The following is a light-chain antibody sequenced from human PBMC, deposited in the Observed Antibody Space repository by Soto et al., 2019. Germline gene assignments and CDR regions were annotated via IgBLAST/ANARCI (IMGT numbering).Light chain of an antibody. CDR3: QQYGSSPPWT. CDR2: GAF. J-gene: IGKJ1*01. Sequence: EIVLTQSPGTLSLSPGERATLSCRASQSVYDSHLAWYQQKPSQAPRLLIYGAFRRASDIPERFSGRGSGTDFTLTITRLEPEDSAMYYCQQYGSSPPWTFGQGTKVEI. CDR1: QSVYDSH. V-gene: IGKV3-20*01.